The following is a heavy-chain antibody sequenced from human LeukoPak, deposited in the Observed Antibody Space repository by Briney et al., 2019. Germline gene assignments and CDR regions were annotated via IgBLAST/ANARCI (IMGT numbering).Heavy chain of an antibody. CDR1: GFQFSNYW. J-gene: IGHJ6*03. CDR2: IKRDGSAK. CDR3: ARVRVLWFGESPHYYYMDV. Sequence: GGSLRLSCAASGFQFSNYWMTWVRQAPGKGLEWVANIKRDGSAKYYVDSVKGRFTISRDNAKNSLYLQMNSLRAEDTAVYYCARVRVLWFGESPHYYYMDVWGKGTTVTISS. V-gene: IGHV3-7*01. D-gene: IGHD3-10*01.